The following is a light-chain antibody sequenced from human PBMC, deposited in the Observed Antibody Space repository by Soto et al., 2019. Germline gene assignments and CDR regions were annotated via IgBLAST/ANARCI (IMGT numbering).Light chain of an antibody. CDR1: QSISTC. CDR3: QQYPTYPLT. J-gene: IGKJ4*01. CDR2: KAS. V-gene: IGKV1-5*03. Sequence: DIQMTQSPATLSASVGDRVTITCRASQSISTCVAWYQKKPGKAPKLLIYKASSLEGEVPSRFGGSGSGTLFNIPISSLHPDDFATYDFQQYPTYPLTFGGGTTVDIK.